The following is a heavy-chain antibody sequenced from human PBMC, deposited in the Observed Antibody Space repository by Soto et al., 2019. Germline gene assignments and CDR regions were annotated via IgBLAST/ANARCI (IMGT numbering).Heavy chain of an antibody. CDR3: ARAVLPATAPFDY. V-gene: IGHV4-59*01. CDR2: IYYSGST. CDR1: GGSISNYY. J-gene: IGHJ4*02. Sequence: QVQLQESGPRLVKPSETLSLTCIVSGGSISNYYWSWIRQPPGKGLEWIGYIYYSGSTNYNPSLHSRLTISVDTSNNQFSLKLSPGTAADTAVYYCARAVLPATAPFDYWGQGTLVTVSS. D-gene: IGHD2-2*01.